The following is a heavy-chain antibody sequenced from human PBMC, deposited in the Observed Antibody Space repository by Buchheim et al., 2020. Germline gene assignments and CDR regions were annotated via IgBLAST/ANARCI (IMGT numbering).Heavy chain of an antibody. CDR2: IYYSGST. Sequence: QVQLQESGPGLVKPSQTLSLTCTVSGGSISSGGYYWRWIRQHPGKGLEWIGYIYYSGSTYYNPSLKSRVTISVDTSKNQFSLKLSSVTAADTAVYYCARVDCSGGSCYYPYYYYGMDVWGQGTT. J-gene: IGHJ6*02. D-gene: IGHD2-15*01. CDR1: GGSISSGGYY. CDR3: ARVDCSGGSCYYPYYYYGMDV. V-gene: IGHV4-31*03.